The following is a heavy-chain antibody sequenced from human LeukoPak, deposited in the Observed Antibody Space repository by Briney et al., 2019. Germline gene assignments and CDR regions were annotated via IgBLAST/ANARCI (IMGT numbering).Heavy chain of an antibody. CDR1: GYTVTSYG. CDR2: INPSSGGT. V-gene: IGHV1-2*02. CDR3: AGQKDPRPIDY. J-gene: IGHJ4*02. Sequence: ASVKVSCKASGYTVTSYGIGWVRQAPGQGLEWMGWINPSSGGTNYAQKFQGRVTMTRDTSISTAYMELSELRSDDTAVYYCAGQKDPRPIDYWGQGTLITVSS.